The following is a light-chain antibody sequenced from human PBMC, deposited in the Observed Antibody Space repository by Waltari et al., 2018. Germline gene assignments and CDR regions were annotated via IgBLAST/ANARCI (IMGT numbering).Light chain of an antibody. V-gene: IGLV2-23*01. J-gene: IGLJ3*02. CDR1: SSAAGTDNF. Sequence: QSALPQPASVSGSPGKSITISCTRTSSAAGTDNFSSWYLQTRGKAPKLMICEGNKRPSGVSNRFSGSKAGNTASLTISGLQAEDEADYYCYSYAGSGTWVFGGGTKLTVL. CDR3: YSYAGSGTWV. CDR2: EGN.